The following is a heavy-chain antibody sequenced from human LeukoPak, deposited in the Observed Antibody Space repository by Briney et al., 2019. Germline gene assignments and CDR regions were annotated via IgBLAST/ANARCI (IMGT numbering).Heavy chain of an antibody. Sequence: SETLSLTCTVSGGSISSGGYYWSWIRQRPGKGLEWIGYIYYSGSTYYNPSLKSRVTISVDTSKNQFSLKLSSVTAADTAVYCCARETRSYGDYIWFDPWGQGTLVTVSS. CDR3: ARETRSYGDYIWFDP. CDR2: IYYSGST. V-gene: IGHV4-31*03. J-gene: IGHJ5*02. D-gene: IGHD4-17*01. CDR1: GGSISSGGYY.